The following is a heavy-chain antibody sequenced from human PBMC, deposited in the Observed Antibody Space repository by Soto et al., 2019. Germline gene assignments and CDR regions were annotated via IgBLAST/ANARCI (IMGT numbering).Heavy chain of an antibody. D-gene: IGHD2-21*02. CDR1: GFTFSNYG. CDR3: ARDQGDG. CDR2: IWYDGSDK. J-gene: IGHJ4*02. V-gene: IGHV3-33*01. Sequence: QVQLVESGGGVVQPGTSLRLSCVTSGFTFSNYGMHWVLQAPGKGLEWVAVIWYDGSDKYYADSVKGRFTIFRDNSRNTLYLQMSSLRAEDTAIYYCARDQGDGWGQGTLVTVSS.